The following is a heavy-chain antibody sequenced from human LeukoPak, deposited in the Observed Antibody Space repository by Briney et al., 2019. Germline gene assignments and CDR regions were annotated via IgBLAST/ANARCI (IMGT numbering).Heavy chain of an antibody. J-gene: IGHJ4*02. CDR1: GYTFTGYY. CDR2: INPNSGGT. Sequence: GASVKVSCKASGYTFTGYYMHWVRQAPGQGLEGMGWINPNSGGTNYAQKFQGRVTMTRDTSISTAYMELSRLRSDDTAVYYCAREAYYDSREYHFDYWGQGTLVTVSS. CDR3: AREAYYDSREYHFDY. V-gene: IGHV1-2*02. D-gene: IGHD3-22*01.